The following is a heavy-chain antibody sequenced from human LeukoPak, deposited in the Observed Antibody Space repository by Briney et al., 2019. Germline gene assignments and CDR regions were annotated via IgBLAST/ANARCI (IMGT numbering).Heavy chain of an antibody. V-gene: IGHV3-21*01. Sequence: GGSLRLSCAASGFTFSNYNMNWVRQAPGKGLEWASSISSSSSYIYYADSVKGRFTISKDNAKNSLYLQMNSLRAEDTAVYYCARGPVYYDSSGYYPNYWGQGTLVTVSS. J-gene: IGHJ4*02. CDR3: ARGPVYYDSSGYYPNY. D-gene: IGHD3-22*01. CDR1: GFTFSNYN. CDR2: ISSSSSYI.